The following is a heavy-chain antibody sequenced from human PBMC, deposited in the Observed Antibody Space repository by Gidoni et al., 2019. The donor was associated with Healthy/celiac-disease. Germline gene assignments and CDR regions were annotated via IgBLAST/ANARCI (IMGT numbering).Heavy chain of an antibody. CDR2: IYPGDSDT. V-gene: IGHV5-51*01. Sequence: EVQLVQSGAAVKKPGESLKISCKGSGYSFTSYWIGWVRQMPGKGLEWMGIIYPGDSDTRYSPSFQGQVTISADKSISTAYLQWSSLKASDTAMYYCARHTLRYSSSWYGMDVWGQGTTVTVSS. CDR1: GYSFTSYW. D-gene: IGHD6-13*01. J-gene: IGHJ6*02. CDR3: ARHTLRYSSSWYGMDV.